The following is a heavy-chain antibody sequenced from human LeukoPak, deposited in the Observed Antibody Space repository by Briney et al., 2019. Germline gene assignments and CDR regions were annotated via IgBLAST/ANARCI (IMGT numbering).Heavy chain of an antibody. CDR2: IKYDGSEK. D-gene: IGHD1/OR15-1a*01. J-gene: IGHJ4*02. CDR1: GLSFSGQW. Sequence: GGSLRLSCTASGLSFSGQWMNWVRQSPGQGLEWVANIKYDGSEKYHVDSVKGQFTISREDAKNSLSLQMDSVRPEDTAVYYCAFNNNFKYWGQGTLVIVSS. V-gene: IGHV3-7*01. CDR3: AFNNNFKY.